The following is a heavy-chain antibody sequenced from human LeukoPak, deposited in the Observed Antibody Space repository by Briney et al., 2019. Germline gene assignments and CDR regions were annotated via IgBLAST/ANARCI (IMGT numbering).Heavy chain of an antibody. J-gene: IGHJ6*02. CDR2: ISAHNGNT. V-gene: IGHV1-18*01. CDR1: GYTFTIYG. D-gene: IGHD3-10*01. Sequence: ASVTVSCKASGYTFTIYGISWVRQAPGQGLEWMGWISAHNGNTNYAQKLQGRVTMTTDTSTSTAYMELRSLRSDDTAVYYCARRAGGFENRPLRGYGMDVWGQGTTVTVSS. CDR3: ARRAGGFENRPLRGYGMDV.